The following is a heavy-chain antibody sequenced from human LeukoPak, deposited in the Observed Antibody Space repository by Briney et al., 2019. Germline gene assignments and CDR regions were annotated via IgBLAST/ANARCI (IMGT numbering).Heavy chain of an antibody. D-gene: IGHD5-18*01. Sequence: PSETLSLTCTVSGGSISSYYWGWIRQPPGKGLEWIGSIYYSGSTYYNPSLKSRVTISVDTSKNQFSLKLSSVTAADTAVYYCASTYDYRGHSYGYFDYWGQGTLVTVSS. CDR3: ASTYDYRGHSYGYFDY. CDR2: IYYSGST. CDR1: GGSISSYY. V-gene: IGHV4-39*01. J-gene: IGHJ4*02.